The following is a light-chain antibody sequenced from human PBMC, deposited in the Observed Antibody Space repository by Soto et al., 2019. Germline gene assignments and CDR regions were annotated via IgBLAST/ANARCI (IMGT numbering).Light chain of an antibody. J-gene: IGKJ1*01. CDR1: QNINAF. Sequence: DIQMTQSPSSLSASVGDRVTITCRASQNINAFLNWYQQKPGKAPKLLIYAASTLQSGVPSRFSGSGSGTEFTLTITSLQSEDFATYYCQHTYNIPLTFGQGTKVEIK. CDR3: QHTYNIPLT. CDR2: AAS. V-gene: IGKV1-39*01.